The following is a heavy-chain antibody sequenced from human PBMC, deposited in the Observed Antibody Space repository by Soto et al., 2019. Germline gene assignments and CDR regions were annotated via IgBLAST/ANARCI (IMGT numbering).Heavy chain of an antibody. CDR3: ATATRYDFWSGRHSRVGMDV. CDR1: GYTLTELS. D-gene: IGHD3-3*01. J-gene: IGHJ6*02. CDR2: FDPEDGET. V-gene: IGHV1-24*01. Sequence: ASVKVSCKVSGYTLTELSMHWVRQAPGKGLEWMGGFDPEDGETIYAQKFQGRVTMTEDTSTDTAYMELSSLRSEDTAVYYCATATRYDFWSGRHSRVGMDVWGQGTTVTVSS.